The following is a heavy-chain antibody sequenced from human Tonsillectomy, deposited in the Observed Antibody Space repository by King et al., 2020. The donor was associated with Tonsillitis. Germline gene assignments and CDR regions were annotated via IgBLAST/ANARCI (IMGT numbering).Heavy chain of an antibody. CDR1: GFTFSSYS. CDR3: AGVPSFVGGMDV. D-gene: IGHD2-21*01. CDR2: ISSSSSYI. V-gene: IGHV3-21*01. J-gene: IGHJ6*02. Sequence: VQLVESGGGLVKPGGSLRLSCAASGFTFSSYSITWVRQAPGKGLEWVSSISSSSSYIYYADSVKGRFTISRDNAKNSLYLQMNSLRAEDTDVYYCAGVPSFVGGMDVWGQGTTVTVSS.